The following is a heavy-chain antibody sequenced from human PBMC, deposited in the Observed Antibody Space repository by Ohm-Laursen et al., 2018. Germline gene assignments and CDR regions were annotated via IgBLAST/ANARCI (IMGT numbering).Heavy chain of an antibody. J-gene: IGHJ4*02. V-gene: IGHV4-34*01. CDR1: GGSSRGYF. CDR2: INQSGST. CDR3: ARNFNWENPYNFAY. D-gene: IGHD3-9*01. Sequence: TLSLTCTVNGGSSRGYFWNWIRQPPGEGLEWIGEINQSGSTKYHPSLKSRVTLSADSSNSQFSLRLTSLTAADTAVYYCARNFNWENPYNFAYWGQGILVTVSS.